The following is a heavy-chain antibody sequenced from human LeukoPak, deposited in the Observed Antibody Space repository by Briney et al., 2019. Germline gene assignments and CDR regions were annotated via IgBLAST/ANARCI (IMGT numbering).Heavy chain of an antibody. Sequence: SETLSLTCTVSGYSISSGYYWGWIRQPPGKGLEWIGSIYHSGSTYYNPSLKSRVTISVDTSKNQFSLKLSSVTAADTAVYYCARRVVTAHWYFDLWGRGTLVTVSS. V-gene: IGHV4-38-2*02. D-gene: IGHD2-21*02. CDR2: IYHSGST. J-gene: IGHJ2*01. CDR3: ARRVVTAHWYFDL. CDR1: GYSISSGYY.